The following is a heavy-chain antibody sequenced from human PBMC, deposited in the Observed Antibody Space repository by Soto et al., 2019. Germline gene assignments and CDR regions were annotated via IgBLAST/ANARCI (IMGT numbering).Heavy chain of an antibody. Sequence: AXVKVSCKASGYTFTSYGISWVRQAPGQGLEWMGWISAYNGNTNYAQKLQGRVTMTTDTSTSTAYMELRSLRSDDTAVYYCARGDILTGYHPHPYYYYGMDVWG. J-gene: IGHJ6*02. CDR2: ISAYNGNT. D-gene: IGHD3-9*01. CDR1: GYTFTSYG. CDR3: ARGDILTGYHPHPYYYYGMDV. V-gene: IGHV1-18*01.